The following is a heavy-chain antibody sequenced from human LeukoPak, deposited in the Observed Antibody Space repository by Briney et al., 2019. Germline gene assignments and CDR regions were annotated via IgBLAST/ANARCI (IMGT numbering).Heavy chain of an antibody. CDR3: AKEGWRYYYYYYMDV. J-gene: IGHJ6*03. D-gene: IGHD6-19*01. CDR1: GFTFDDYA. Sequence: PGRSLRLSCAASGFTFDDYAMHWVRQAPGKGLEWVSGISWNSGSIGYADSVKGRFTISRDNAKNSLYLPMNSLRAEDTALYYCAKEGWRYYYYYYMDVWGKGTTVTISS. CDR2: ISWNSGSI. V-gene: IGHV3-9*01.